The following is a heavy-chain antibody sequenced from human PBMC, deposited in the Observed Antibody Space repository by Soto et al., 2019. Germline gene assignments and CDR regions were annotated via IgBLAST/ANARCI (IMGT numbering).Heavy chain of an antibody. D-gene: IGHD4-17*01. Sequence: PSETLSLTCTVSGGSISSGGYYWSWIRQHPXKGLEWIGYIYYSGSTYYNPSLKSRVTISVDTSKNQFSLKLSSVTAADTAVYYCARTRRPVTYGDYVASRDTYHFDYWGQGPLVTVSS. CDR3: ARTRRPVTYGDYVASRDTYHFDY. V-gene: IGHV4-31*03. CDR2: IYYSGST. CDR1: GGSISSGGYY. J-gene: IGHJ4*02.